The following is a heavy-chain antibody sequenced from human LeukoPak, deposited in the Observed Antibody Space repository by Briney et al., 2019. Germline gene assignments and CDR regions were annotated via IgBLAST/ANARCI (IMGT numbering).Heavy chain of an antibody. Sequence: SETLSLTCAVYGGSFSGYYWSWIRQPPGKGLEWIGEINHSGSTNYNPSLKSQVTISVDTSKNQFSLKLSSVTAADTAVYYCARGLDYYGSGSYMNYWGQGTLVTVSS. CDR3: ARGLDYYGSGSYMNY. V-gene: IGHV4-34*01. J-gene: IGHJ4*02. CDR1: GGSFSGYY. D-gene: IGHD3-10*01. CDR2: INHSGST.